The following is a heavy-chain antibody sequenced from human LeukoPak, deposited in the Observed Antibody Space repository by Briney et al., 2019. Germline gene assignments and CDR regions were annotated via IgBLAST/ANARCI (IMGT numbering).Heavy chain of an antibody. CDR2: IGVAGDT. J-gene: IGHJ5*02. CDR1: XFXXXNHX. Sequence: GXXXLXXAAXXFXXXNHXXXXVRQAAGRGLEWVXGIGVAGDTYYLGSVKGRFTISRENAKNSLYLQMNSLRAEDTAVYYCARARHLAGYRNSWYDHWGQGTLVTVPS. D-gene: IGHD6-13*01. V-gene: IGHV3-13*01. CDR3: ARARHLAGYRNSWYDH.